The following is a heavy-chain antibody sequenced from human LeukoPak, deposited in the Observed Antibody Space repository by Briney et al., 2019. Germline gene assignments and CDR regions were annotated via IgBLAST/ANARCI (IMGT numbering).Heavy chain of an antibody. V-gene: IGHV3-48*03. CDR1: GFRFSSQE. CDR2: MSKDGRTI. J-gene: IGHJ4*02. D-gene: IGHD5-12*01. CDR3: ARGSFTGFDLYFDS. Sequence: GSLRLSCAASGFRFSSQEMAWVRQAPGKGLEWVSYMSKDGRTIYYADSVKGRFTISRDNTRNSLFLHLNSLRADDTAFYYCARGSFTGFDLYFDSWGQGTLVTVSS.